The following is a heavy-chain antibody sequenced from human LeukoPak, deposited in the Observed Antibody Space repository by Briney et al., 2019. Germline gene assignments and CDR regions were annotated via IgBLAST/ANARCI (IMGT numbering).Heavy chain of an antibody. CDR2: ISGSGGST. D-gene: IGHD2-15*01. V-gene: IGHV3-23*01. J-gene: IGHJ4*02. Sequence: PGGSLRLSCVVSGLTFSRYSMSWVRQAPGKGLEWVSAISGSGGSTYYADSVKGRFTISRDNSKNTLYLQMNSLRAEDTAVYYCAKDRDLDPGSFDYWGQGTLVTVSS. CDR1: GLTFSRYS. CDR3: AKDRDLDPGSFDY.